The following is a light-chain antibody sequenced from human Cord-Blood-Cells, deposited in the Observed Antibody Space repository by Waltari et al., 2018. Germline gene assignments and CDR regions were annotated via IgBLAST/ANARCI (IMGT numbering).Light chain of an antibody. CDR3: SSYTSSSTLDVV. J-gene: IGLJ2*01. CDR1: SSDVGGYNY. Sequence: QSALTQPASVSGSPGQSITISCTGTSSDVGGYNYVSWYQQHPGKAPKLMIYEGSNRPSGVSHRFSGSKSDNTASLAISGLQAEDEADYYCSSYTSSSTLDVVFGGGTKLTVL. V-gene: IGLV2-14*01. CDR2: EGS.